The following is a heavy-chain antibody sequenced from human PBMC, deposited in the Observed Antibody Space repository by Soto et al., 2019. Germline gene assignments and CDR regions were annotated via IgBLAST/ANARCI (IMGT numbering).Heavy chain of an antibody. Sequence: SETLSLTCTISGGSISVYYWSWIRQPPGQALEWIGYIYDSGSPYYNPSLGSRVIISADTSKNQISLKLTSATAADTAVYYCARGVGSSPPRYWGRGTLVTVSS. CDR1: GGSISVYY. J-gene: IGHJ4*02. D-gene: IGHD1-26*01. CDR3: ARGVGSSPPRY. CDR2: IYDSGSP. V-gene: IGHV4-59*01.